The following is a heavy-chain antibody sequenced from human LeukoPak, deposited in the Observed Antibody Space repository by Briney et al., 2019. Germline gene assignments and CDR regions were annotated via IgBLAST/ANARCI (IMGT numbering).Heavy chain of an antibody. J-gene: IGHJ4*02. CDR3: ARELYYGSGSFLF. V-gene: IGHV4-34*01. D-gene: IGHD3-10*01. CDR2: INHSGST. CDR1: GGSFSGYY. Sequence: PSETLSLTCAVYGGSFSGYYWSWIRQPPGKGLEWIGEINHSGSTNYNPSLKSRVTISVDTSKNQFSLRLNSVTAADTAVYYCARELYYGSGSFLFWGQGTLVTVSS.